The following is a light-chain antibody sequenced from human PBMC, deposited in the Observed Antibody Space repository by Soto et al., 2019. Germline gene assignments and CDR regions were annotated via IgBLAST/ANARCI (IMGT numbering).Light chain of an antibody. J-gene: IGLJ2*01. V-gene: IGLV1-47*01. Sequence: QSVLTQPPSASGTPGQRVTISCSGSSSNIESNYVYWYQQLPGTAPRLLIYRNSRRPSGVPDRFSGSQSGTSASLAISGLRFEDEAYYFCAAWDDTLSGHVVFGGGTKLTVL. CDR1: SSNIESNY. CDR2: RNS. CDR3: AAWDDTLSGHVV.